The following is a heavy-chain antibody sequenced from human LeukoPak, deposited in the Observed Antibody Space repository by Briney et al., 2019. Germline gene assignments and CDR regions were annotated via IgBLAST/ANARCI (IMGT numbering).Heavy chain of an antibody. CDR3: ARDYDSSGYYYWWFDP. D-gene: IGHD3-22*01. CDR1: GGSISSYY. CDR2: IYTSGST. Sequence: ASETLSLTCTVSGGSISSYYWSWIRQPAGKGLEWIGRIYTSGSTNYNPSLKSRVTMSVDTSKNQFSLKLSSVTAADTAVYYCARDYDSSGYYYWWFDPWGQGTLVTASS. J-gene: IGHJ5*02. V-gene: IGHV4-4*07.